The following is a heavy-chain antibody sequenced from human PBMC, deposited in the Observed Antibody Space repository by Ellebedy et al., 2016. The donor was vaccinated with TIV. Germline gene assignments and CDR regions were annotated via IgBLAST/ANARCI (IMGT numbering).Heavy chain of an antibody. CDR1: GFTFSGYY. V-gene: IGHV3-11*01. Sequence: GESLKISCAASGFTFSGYYMSWFRQAPGKGPEWVSYISHRGALMYYADSVTGRFTTSRDNAGNSLYLQMNSLRAEDTAVYYCARLGVIAAAGASDDWGQGTLVIVSS. CDR3: ARLGVIAAAGASDD. J-gene: IGHJ4*02. D-gene: IGHD6-13*01. CDR2: ISHRGALM.